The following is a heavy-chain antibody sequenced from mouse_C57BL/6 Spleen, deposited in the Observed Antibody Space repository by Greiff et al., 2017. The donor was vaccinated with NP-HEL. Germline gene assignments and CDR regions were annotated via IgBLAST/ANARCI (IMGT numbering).Heavy chain of an antibody. Sequence: QVQLQQSGAGLVKPGASVKISCKASGYAFSSYWMNWVKQRPGKGLEWIGQIYPGDGDTNYNGKFKGKATLTADKSSSTAYMQLSSLTSEDSAVYFCARSHGSSYYFDYWGQGTTLTVSS. D-gene: IGHD1-1*01. CDR1: GYAFSSYW. CDR3: ARSHGSSYYFDY. V-gene: IGHV1-80*01. CDR2: IYPGDGDT. J-gene: IGHJ2*01.